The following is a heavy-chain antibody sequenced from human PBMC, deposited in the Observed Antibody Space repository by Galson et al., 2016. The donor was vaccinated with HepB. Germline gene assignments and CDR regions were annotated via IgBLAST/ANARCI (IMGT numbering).Heavy chain of an antibody. V-gene: IGHV1-69*13. J-gene: IGHJ5*02. CDR3: ARASRLDRDLVNWFDP. Sequence: SVKVSCKASGGTFSSDAISWVRQAPGQGLERMGGIIPIFNRPHYAQKFQGRLTISAEESTSTGYMELNSLTSDDTAVYYCARASRLDRDLVNWFDPWGQGTLVTVSS. CDR1: GGTFSSDA. D-gene: IGHD3/OR15-3a*01. CDR2: IIPIFNRP.